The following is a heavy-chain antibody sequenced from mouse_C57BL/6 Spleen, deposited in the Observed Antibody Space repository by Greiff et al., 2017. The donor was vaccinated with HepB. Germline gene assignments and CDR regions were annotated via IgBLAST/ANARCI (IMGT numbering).Heavy chain of an antibody. J-gene: IGHJ4*01. CDR1: GFSLTSYG. CDR2: IWRGGST. V-gene: IGHV2-5*01. D-gene: IGHD4-1*01. CDR3: AKENWSYAIYY. Sequence: VKVVESGPGLVQPSQSLSITCTVSGFSLTSYGVHWVRQSPGKGLEWLGVIWRGGSTDYNAAFMSRLSITKDNSKSQVFFKMNSLQADDTAIYYCAKENWSYAIYYWGQGTSVTVSS.